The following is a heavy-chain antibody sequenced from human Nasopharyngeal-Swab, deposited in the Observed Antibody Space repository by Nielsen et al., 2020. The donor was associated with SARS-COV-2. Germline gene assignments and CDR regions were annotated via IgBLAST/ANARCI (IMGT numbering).Heavy chain of an antibody. D-gene: IGHD5/OR15-5a*01. CDR2: IYSGGST. V-gene: IGHV3-66*01. J-gene: IGHJ4*02. CDR1: GFTFSSYS. CDR3: ARGFASSLR. Sequence: GESLKISCAASGFTFSSYSMNWVRQAPGKGPEWVSVIYSGGSTYYADSVKGRFTISRDNSKNTLYLQMNSLRAEDTAVYYCARGFASSLRWGQGTLVTVSS.